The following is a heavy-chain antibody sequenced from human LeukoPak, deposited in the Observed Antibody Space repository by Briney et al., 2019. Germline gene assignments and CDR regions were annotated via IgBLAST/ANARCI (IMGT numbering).Heavy chain of an antibody. J-gene: IGHJ5*02. CDR1: GFSFSDYN. V-gene: IGHV3-21*01. Sequence: GGSLRLSCAASGFSFSDYNMNWVRQAPGKGLEWVSSITSSGSYVYFADSVRGRVTISRDNALNSLYLQMNSVRAEDTAVYYCARDLRIVGSTLYLDLWGQGSLVIVSS. CDR2: ITSSGSYV. D-gene: IGHD2-2*01. CDR3: ARDLRIVGSTLYLDL.